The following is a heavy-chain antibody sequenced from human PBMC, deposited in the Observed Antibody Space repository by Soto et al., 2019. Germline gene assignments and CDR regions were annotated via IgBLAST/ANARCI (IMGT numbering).Heavy chain of an antibody. V-gene: IGHV1-3*01. J-gene: IGHJ4*02. CDR3: ARPDYGDYDRYFDY. D-gene: IGHD4-17*01. CDR1: GYTFTSYP. CDR2: INAGNGDT. Sequence: ASVKVSCKASGYTFTSYPMHWVRQAPGQRLEWMGWINAGNGDTKCSQRFQGRITLTRDTYTNTAYMELSSLRSEDTAVYYCARPDYGDYDRYFDYWGQGTLVTVSS.